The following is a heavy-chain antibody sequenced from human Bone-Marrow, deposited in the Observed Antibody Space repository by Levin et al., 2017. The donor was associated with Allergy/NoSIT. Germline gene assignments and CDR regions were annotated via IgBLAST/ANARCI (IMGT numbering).Heavy chain of an antibody. CDR3: AREEKSSADY. V-gene: IGHV4-39*07. J-gene: IGHJ4*02. CDR1: GGSISSNNHY. D-gene: IGHD6-25*01. CDR2: IHHTGRS. Sequence: TSETLSLTCAVSGGSISSNNHYWAWIRQPPGKGLEWIGSIHHTGRSYYNPSLKSRLTISVDTSKNQFSLKVNSVTAADTAVYYCAREEKSSADYWGQGTLVTVSS.